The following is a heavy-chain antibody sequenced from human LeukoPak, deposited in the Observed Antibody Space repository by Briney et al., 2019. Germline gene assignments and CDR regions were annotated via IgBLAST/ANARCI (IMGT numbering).Heavy chain of an antibody. J-gene: IGHJ4*02. V-gene: IGHV3-30*18. D-gene: IGHD6-13*01. CDR1: GFTFSGYG. CDR2: ISSDGSNR. Sequence: GRSLRLSCAASGFTFSGYGMHWVRQAPDKGLEWVALISSDGSNRIYADSVKGRFSISRDNSKNTLYLQVNSLRIEDTAVYYCAKDSHSWSRDYWGQGTLVTVSS. CDR3: AKDSHSWSRDY.